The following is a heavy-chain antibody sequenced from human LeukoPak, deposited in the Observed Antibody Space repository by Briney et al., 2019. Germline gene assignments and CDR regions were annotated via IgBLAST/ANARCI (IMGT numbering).Heavy chain of an antibody. CDR3: ARDYGIVVVPAAMQRAYYYGMDV. D-gene: IGHD2-2*01. Sequence: ASVKVSCKASGYTFTSYGISWVRQAPGQGLEWKGWISAYNGNTNYAQKLQGRVTMTTDTSTSTAYMELRSLRSDDTAVYYCARDYGIVVVPAAMQRAYYYGMDVWGQGTTVTVSS. CDR1: GYTFTSYG. CDR2: ISAYNGNT. V-gene: IGHV1-18*01. J-gene: IGHJ6*02.